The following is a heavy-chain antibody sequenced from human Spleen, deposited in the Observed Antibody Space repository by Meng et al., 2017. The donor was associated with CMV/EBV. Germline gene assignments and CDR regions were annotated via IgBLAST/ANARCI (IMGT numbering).Heavy chain of an antibody. D-gene: IGHD1-26*01. CDR3: AGQISVGYFDY. CDR1: GGSISSCDYY. CDR2: IYYSGST. Sequence: QGQLQESGPGLVTPSQTLSLTCPVSGGSISSCDYYWSWFRQPPGKGLEWIGYIYYSGSTYYNPSLKSRVTMSVDTSKNQFSLKLSSVTAADTAVYYCAGQISVGYFDYWGQGTLVTVS. V-gene: IGHV4-30-4*08. J-gene: IGHJ4*02.